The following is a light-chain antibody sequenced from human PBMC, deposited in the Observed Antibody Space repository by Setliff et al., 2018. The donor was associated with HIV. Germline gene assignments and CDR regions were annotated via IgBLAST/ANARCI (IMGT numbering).Light chain of an antibody. V-gene: IGLV1-51*01. CDR1: SSNIGNNY. J-gene: IGLJ3*02. CDR2: DNN. Sequence: QSVLTQPPSVSAAPGQKVTISCSGSSSNIGNNYVSWYQQLPGTAPKLLIYDNNKRPSGIPDRFSGSKSDTSATLGIAGLQTGDEADYYCATWDSSLSAGVFGGGTQLTVL. CDR3: ATWDSSLSAGV.